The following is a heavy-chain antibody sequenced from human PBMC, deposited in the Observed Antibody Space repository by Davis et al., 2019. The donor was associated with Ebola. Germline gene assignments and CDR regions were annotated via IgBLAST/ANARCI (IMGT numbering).Heavy chain of an antibody. V-gene: IGHV4-39*07. D-gene: IGHD3-22*01. J-gene: IGHJ5*02. CDR2: MYSSGST. CDR1: GGSISEGIHY. CDR3: ARNSSGFGHYDH. Sequence: PSETLSLTCTVSGGSISEGIHYWSWIRQPPGKGLEWIGNMYSSGSTYYNPSLKSRLKLSVDTSRNHFSLELTSVTSADTAIYYCARNSSGFGHYDHWGQGILITVSS.